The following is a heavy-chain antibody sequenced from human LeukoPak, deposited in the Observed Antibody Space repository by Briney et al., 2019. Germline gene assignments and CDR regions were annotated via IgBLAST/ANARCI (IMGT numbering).Heavy chain of an antibody. CDR3: AKDKATVAAKGPFDY. Sequence: PGGSLRLSCAASGFPFSIYAMTWVRQAPGKGLEWVSYVSGGGNTYYADSVKGRFTISRDNSKNTLYLQFSSLRAEDTAVYYCAKDKATVAAKGPFDYWGQGTLVTVSS. CDR1: GFPFSIYA. CDR2: VSGGGNT. V-gene: IGHV3-23*01. D-gene: IGHD2-15*01. J-gene: IGHJ4*02.